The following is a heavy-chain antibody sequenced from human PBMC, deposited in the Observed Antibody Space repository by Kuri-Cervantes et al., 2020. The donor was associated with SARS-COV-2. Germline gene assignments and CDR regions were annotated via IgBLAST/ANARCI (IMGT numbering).Heavy chain of an antibody. J-gene: IGHJ6*02. CDR2: IIPILDIA. CDR3: ARSRLTGYYYYGMDV. V-gene: IGHV1-69*04. CDR1: GGTFSSYA. Sequence: SVKVSCKTSGGTFSSYAISWVRQAPGQGPEWMGRIIPILDIANSAQGFQDRVTITADKSTNTVYMELSSLRSGDTAVYYCARSRLTGYYYYGMDVWGQGTTVTVSS. D-gene: IGHD2-8*01.